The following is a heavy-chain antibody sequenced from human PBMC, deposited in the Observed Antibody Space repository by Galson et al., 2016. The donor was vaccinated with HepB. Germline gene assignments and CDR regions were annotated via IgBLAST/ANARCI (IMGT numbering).Heavy chain of an antibody. J-gene: IGHJ6*02. CDR3: ARDFPGYNYGMDV. Sequence: SLRLSCAASGFTFSNYGMHWVRQAPGKGLEWVTLISYDGTEKFYVESAKGRFTISRDNSKNTVYLQMNSLRGEDTAVYYCARDFPGYNYGMDVWGQGTTVIVSS. CDR2: ISYDGTEK. V-gene: IGHV3-30*03. CDR1: GFTFSNYG.